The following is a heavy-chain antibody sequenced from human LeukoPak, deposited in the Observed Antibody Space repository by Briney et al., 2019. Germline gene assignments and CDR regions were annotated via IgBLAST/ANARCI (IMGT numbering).Heavy chain of an antibody. Sequence: PGGSLRLSCAASGFTFDDYGMSWVRQAPGKGLEWVSGINWNGGSTGYADSVKGRFTISRDNAKNSLYLQMNSLRAEDTALYYRARDDYGSGSYSYYYYMDVWGKGTTVTVSS. CDR1: GFTFDDYG. V-gene: IGHV3-20*04. D-gene: IGHD3-10*01. J-gene: IGHJ6*03. CDR3: ARDDYGSGSYSYYYYMDV. CDR2: INWNGGST.